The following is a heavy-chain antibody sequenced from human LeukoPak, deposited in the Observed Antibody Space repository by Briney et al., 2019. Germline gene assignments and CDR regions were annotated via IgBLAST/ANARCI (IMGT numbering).Heavy chain of an antibody. Sequence: GGSLRLSCAASGFTFSSYWMSWVRQAPGKGLEWVANIKEDGSEKYYVDSVKGRFTISRDNAKNSLSLHMNSLRAEDTAVYYCARHLRFAGVDYWGQGTLVTVSS. D-gene: IGHD3-3*01. J-gene: IGHJ4*02. CDR3: ARHLRFAGVDY. CDR1: GFTFSSYW. V-gene: IGHV3-7*01. CDR2: IKEDGSEK.